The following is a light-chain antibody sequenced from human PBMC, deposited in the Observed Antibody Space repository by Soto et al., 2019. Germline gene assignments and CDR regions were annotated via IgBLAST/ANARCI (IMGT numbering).Light chain of an antibody. CDR3: SSYTSSSTLYV. J-gene: IGLJ1*01. CDR2: DVS. V-gene: IGLV2-14*01. CDR1: SSDNGGYNY. Sequence: QSVLTQPASVSGSPRQSITISCTGTSSDNGGYNYVSWYQQHPGKAPKLMIYDVSNRPSGVSNRFSGSKSGNTASLTISGLQAEDEADYYCSSYTSSSTLYVFGTGTKVTVL.